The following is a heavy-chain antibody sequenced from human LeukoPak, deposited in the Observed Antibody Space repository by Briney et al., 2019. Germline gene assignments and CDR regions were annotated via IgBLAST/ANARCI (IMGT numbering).Heavy chain of an antibody. D-gene: IGHD6-19*01. V-gene: IGHV3-33*06. CDR2: IWYDGSNK. Sequence: GGSLRLSCAASGFTFSSYGMHWVRQAPGKGLEWVGVIWYDGSNKYYADSVKGRFTISRDSSKNTLYLQMNSLRAEDTAVYYCAKRPRAVAEAYFDYWGQGTLVTVSS. CDR1: GFTFSSYG. CDR3: AKRPRAVAEAYFDY. J-gene: IGHJ4*02.